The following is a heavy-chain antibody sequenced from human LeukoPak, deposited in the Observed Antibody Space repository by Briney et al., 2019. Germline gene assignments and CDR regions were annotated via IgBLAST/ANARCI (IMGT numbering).Heavy chain of an antibody. Sequence: ASVKVSCKASGYTFTSYYMHWVRQAPGQGLEWMGWINPNSGGTNYAQKFQGRVTMTRDTSISTAYMELSRLRSDDTAVYYCARDGDCSSTSCYTGGSWFDPWGQGTLVTVSS. V-gene: IGHV1-2*02. D-gene: IGHD2-2*02. CDR1: GYTFTSYY. CDR2: INPNSGGT. J-gene: IGHJ5*02. CDR3: ARDGDCSSTSCYTGGSWFDP.